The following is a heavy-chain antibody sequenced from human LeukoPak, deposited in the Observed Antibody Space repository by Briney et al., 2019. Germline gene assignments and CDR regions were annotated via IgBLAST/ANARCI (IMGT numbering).Heavy chain of an antibody. J-gene: IGHJ4*02. CDR3: AGGYTGSFK. CDR2: IKQDGSEK. Sequence: GGSLRLSCAASGFTFSTYGMTWVRQAPGKGLEWLANIKQDGSEKYYVDSVKGRFTISRDNAKNSLYLQMNSLRAEDTAKYYCAGGYTGSFKWGQGTLVTVSS. V-gene: IGHV3-7*01. D-gene: IGHD1-26*01. CDR1: GFTFSTYG.